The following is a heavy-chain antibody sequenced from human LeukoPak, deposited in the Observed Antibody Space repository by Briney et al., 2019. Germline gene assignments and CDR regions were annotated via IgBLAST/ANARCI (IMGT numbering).Heavy chain of an antibody. CDR3: ARSLTTVTTDY. J-gene: IGHJ4*02. V-gene: IGHV3-11*04. CDR1: GGSIKNYY. Sequence: PSETLSLTCTVSGGSIKNYYWTWIRQAPGKGLEWVSYISSSGSTIYYADSVKGRFTISRDNAKNSLYLQMNSLRAEDTAVYYCARSLTTVTTDYWGQGTLVTVSS. CDR2: ISSSGSTI. D-gene: IGHD4-17*01.